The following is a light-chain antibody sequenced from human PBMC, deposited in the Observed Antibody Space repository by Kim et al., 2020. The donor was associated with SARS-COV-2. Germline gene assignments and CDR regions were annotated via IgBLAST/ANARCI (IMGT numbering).Light chain of an antibody. V-gene: IGKV3-20*01. CDR3: QQYGISPPYT. J-gene: IGKJ2*01. CDR1: QSVSSSY. CDR2: GAS. Sequence: EIVLTQPPGTLSLSPVERATLSCRASQSVSSSYLAWYQQKPGQAPRLLIYGASSRATGIPDRFSGSGSGTDFTLTISRLEPEDFAVYYCQQYGISPPYTFGQETKLEI.